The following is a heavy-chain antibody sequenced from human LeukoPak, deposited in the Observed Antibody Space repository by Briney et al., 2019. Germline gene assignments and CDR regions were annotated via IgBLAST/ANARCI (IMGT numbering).Heavy chain of an antibody. CDR1: GFTFSRYG. CDR2: LSTSGGST. CDR3: AKAGEGSGWYLGYFEF. J-gene: IGHJ4*02. V-gene: IGHV3-23*01. D-gene: IGHD6-19*01. Sequence: GGSLRLSCAASGFTFSRYGINWVRQAPGKGLEWVSFLSTSGGSTYYADSVKGRFTISRDNSKNTVYLQMNSLRAEDTAVYYCAKAGEGSGWYLGYFEFWGQGTLVTVSS.